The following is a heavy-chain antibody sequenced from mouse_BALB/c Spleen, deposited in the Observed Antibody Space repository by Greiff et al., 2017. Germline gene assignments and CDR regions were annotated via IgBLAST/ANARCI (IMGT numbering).Heavy chain of an antibody. CDR1: GYTFTDYW. CDR3: ARPYGNYYYAMDY. V-gene: IGHV1-69*01. Sequence: VQLQQPGAELVMPGASVKMSCKASGYTFTDYWMHWVKQRPGQGLEWIGAIDTSDSYTSYNQKFKGKATLTVDESSSTAYMQLSSLTSEDSAVYYCARPYGNYYYAMDYWGQGTSVTVSS. CDR2: IDTSDSYT. D-gene: IGHD2-1*01. J-gene: IGHJ4*01.